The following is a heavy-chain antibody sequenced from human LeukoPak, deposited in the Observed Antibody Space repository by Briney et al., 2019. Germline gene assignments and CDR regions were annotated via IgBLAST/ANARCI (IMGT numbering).Heavy chain of an antibody. CDR2: ISYDGSNK. J-gene: IGHJ4*02. CDR3: AKGVGRYFDWLFLFDY. Sequence: GVSLRLSCAASGFTFSSYGMHWVRQALGKGLEWVAVISYDGSNKYYADSVKGRFTISRDNSKNTLYLQMNSLRAEDTAVYYCAKGVGRYFDWLFLFDYWGQGTLVTVSS. V-gene: IGHV3-30*18. D-gene: IGHD3-9*01. CDR1: GFTFSSYG.